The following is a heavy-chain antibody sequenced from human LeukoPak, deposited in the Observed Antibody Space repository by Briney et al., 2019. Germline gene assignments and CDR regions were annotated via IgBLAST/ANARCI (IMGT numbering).Heavy chain of an antibody. J-gene: IGHJ4*02. CDR2: IIPIFGTA. CDR1: GGTFSSYA. D-gene: IGHD5-24*01. Sequence: VASVKVSCKASGGTFSSYAISWVRQAPGQGLEWMGGIIPIFGTANYAQKFQGRVTITTDESTSTAYMELSSLRSEDTAVYYCARARRGMATTFDYWGQGTLVTVSS. CDR3: ARARRGMATTFDY. V-gene: IGHV1-69*05.